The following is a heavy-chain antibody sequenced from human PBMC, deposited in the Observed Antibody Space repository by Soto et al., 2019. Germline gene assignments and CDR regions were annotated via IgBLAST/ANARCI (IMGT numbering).Heavy chain of an antibody. Sequence: GASVKVSCKASGYTFTSYGISWVRQAPGQGLEWMGWISAYNGNTNYAQKLQGRVTMTTDTSTSTAYMELRSLRSDDTAVYYCARDGSGIAVAGRFDYWGQGTLVTVSS. V-gene: IGHV1-18*01. CDR1: GYTFTSYG. CDR2: ISAYNGNT. J-gene: IGHJ4*02. CDR3: ARDGSGIAVAGRFDY. D-gene: IGHD6-19*01.